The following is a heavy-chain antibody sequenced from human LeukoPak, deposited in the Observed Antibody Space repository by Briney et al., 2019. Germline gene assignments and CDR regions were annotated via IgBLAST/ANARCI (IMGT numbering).Heavy chain of an antibody. Sequence: SETLSLTCTVSGGSVISGSYYWSWIRQPPGKGLEWIGYIYYSGSANYNPSLTSRVSISVDTSKNQFYLKLSSVTAADTAMYYCARGGCSGGSCYPPFAYYYYGMDVWGKGTTVTVSS. V-gene: IGHV4-61*01. CDR2: IYYSGSA. CDR3: ARGGCSGGSCYPPFAYYYYGMDV. CDR1: GGSVISGSYY. D-gene: IGHD2-15*01. J-gene: IGHJ6*04.